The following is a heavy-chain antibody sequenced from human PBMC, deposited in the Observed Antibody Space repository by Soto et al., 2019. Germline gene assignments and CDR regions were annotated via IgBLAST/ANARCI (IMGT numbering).Heavy chain of an antibody. CDR3: ARHGYSYGGGYFDY. J-gene: IGHJ4*02. CDR2: IYSGGSA. D-gene: IGHD5-18*01. CDR1: GFTVSSNY. Sequence: EVQLVESGGGLVQPGGSLRLSCAANGFTVSSNYVRWVRQAPGKGLEWVSVIYSGGSAYYADSVKGRFTISRDNSKNTLYLQMNCLRAEDTAVYYCARHGYSYGGGYFDYWGQGTLVTVSS. V-gene: IGHV3-66*04.